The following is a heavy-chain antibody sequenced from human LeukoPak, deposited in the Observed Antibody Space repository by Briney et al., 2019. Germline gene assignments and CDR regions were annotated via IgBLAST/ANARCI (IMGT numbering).Heavy chain of an antibody. Sequence: GGSLRLSCAASGFTFSSYWMHWVRQAPGKGLVWVSRINSDGSSTSYADSVKGRFTISRDNAKNSLYLQMNSLRAEDTAVYYCARDTYYYDSSGYYFSAEYFQHWGQGTLVTVSS. V-gene: IGHV3-74*01. J-gene: IGHJ1*01. CDR1: GFTFSSYW. CDR2: INSDGSST. CDR3: ARDTYYYDSSGYYFSAEYFQH. D-gene: IGHD3-22*01.